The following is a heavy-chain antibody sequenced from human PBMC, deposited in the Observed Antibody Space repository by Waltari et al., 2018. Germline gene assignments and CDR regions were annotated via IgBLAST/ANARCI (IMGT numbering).Heavy chain of an antibody. Sequence: QMQLQESGPGLVKPSETLSLTCSVFGGSISTSAFHWGWIRQPPGAGLGWIGGVYYSGSTYYRPSFKSRVTISMDPSKNQFSLKLESLTAADTAVYYCARHNNGWHYDILTAYYNLWGQGTRVLVSS. CDR3: ARHNNGWHYDILTAYYNL. D-gene: IGHD3-9*01. V-gene: IGHV4-39*01. J-gene: IGHJ4*02. CDR2: VYYSGST. CDR1: GGSISTSAFH.